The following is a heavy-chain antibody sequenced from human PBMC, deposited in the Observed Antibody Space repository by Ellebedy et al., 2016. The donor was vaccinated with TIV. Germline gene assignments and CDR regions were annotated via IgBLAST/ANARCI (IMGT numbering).Heavy chain of an antibody. J-gene: IGHJ4*02. V-gene: IGHV3-7*03. D-gene: IGHD1-1*01. CDR2: IKQDGSEK. Sequence: GGSLRLSXAASGFTFSNHWMSWVRQAPGKGLEWVAAIKQDGSEKYYVDSVKGRFTISRDSAKNSLYLQMNSLRAEDTALYYCGKDGGTYKTIEIDNWGQGTLVTVSA. CDR1: GFTFSNHW. CDR3: GKDGGTYKTIEIDN.